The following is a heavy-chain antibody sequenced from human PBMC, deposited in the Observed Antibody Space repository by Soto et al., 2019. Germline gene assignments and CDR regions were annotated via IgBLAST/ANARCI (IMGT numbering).Heavy chain of an antibody. Sequence: SCAASGFTFNNYWIHWVRQAPGKGLVWVSRIKYDATSTNYADSVKGRFSISRDNAKNTVYLQMSSLRGDDTAVYYCARGALGSYYFDYWGQGTLVTVSS. CDR2: IKYDATST. D-gene: IGHD3-16*01. J-gene: IGHJ4*02. CDR3: ARGALGSYYFDY. V-gene: IGHV3-74*01. CDR1: GFTFNNYW.